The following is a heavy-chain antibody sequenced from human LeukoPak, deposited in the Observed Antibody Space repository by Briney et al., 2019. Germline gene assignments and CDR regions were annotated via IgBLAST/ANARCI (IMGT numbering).Heavy chain of an antibody. Sequence: GSLRLSCTASRFTFSSNWMGWVRQAPGKGLERVANINPDGTVKFYVGSVKGRFTISRDNAKNSLYLQMNSLRVEETAVYYCLMFGSSGSWGQGTLVTVSS. CDR1: RFTFSSNW. CDR3: LMFGSSGS. D-gene: IGHD3/OR15-3a*01. CDR2: INPDGTVK. V-gene: IGHV3-7*05. J-gene: IGHJ5*02.